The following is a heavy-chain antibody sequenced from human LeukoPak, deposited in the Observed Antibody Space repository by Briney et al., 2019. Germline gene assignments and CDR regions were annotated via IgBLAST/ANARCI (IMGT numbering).Heavy chain of an antibody. D-gene: IGHD2-15*01. CDR3: ARVLTAYCSGGSCYSLGFDY. CDR2: MNPNSGNT. V-gene: IGHV1-8*01. Sequence: ASVKVSCKASGYTFTSYDINWVRHATGQGLEWMGWMNPNSGNTGYAQKFQGRVTMTRNTSISTAYMELSSLRSEDTAVYYCARVLTAYCSGGSCYSLGFDYWGQGTLVTVSS. CDR1: GYTFTSYD. J-gene: IGHJ4*02.